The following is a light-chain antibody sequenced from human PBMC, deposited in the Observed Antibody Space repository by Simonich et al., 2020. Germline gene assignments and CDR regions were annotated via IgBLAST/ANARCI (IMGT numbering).Light chain of an antibody. V-gene: IGKV3-15*01. CDR1: QIFISN. J-gene: IGKJ4*01. Sequence: EIVMTQSPATLSVSPEEIATLSFSASQIFISNLAWYPQKPGQAPRLLIYGASTRATGIPARFSCSGSGTEFTLTISSLQSEDFAVYYCQQRSNWPPELTFGGGTKVEIK. CDR2: GAS. CDR3: QQRSNWPPELT.